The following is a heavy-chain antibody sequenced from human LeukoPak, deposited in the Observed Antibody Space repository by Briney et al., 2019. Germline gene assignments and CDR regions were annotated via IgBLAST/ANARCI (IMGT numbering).Heavy chain of an antibody. Sequence: EGSLRLSCAASGFIFSSYGMHWVRQAPGKGLEWVAVISYDGRNKYYADSVKGRFTISRDNSKNTLYLQMNSLRAEDTALYYCSKATPPRDGSNPDYWGQGTLVTVSS. CDR1: GFIFSSYG. J-gene: IGHJ4*02. CDR3: SKATPPRDGSNPDY. V-gene: IGHV3-30*18. D-gene: IGHD4-4*01. CDR2: ISYDGRNK.